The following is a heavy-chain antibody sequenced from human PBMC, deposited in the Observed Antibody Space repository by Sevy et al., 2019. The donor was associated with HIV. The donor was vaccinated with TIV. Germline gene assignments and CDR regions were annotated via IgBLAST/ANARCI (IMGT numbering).Heavy chain of an antibody. CDR2: ISNSGTTI. D-gene: IGHD4-17*01. J-gene: IGHJ4*02. Sequence: GGSLRLSCAASGFTFSSYDMNWVRQAPGKGLEWVSYISNSGTTISYSDSVKGRFTISRDNARNSLYLQMNSLRAEDTAVYYCARDVPPSATTVAHLDCWGQGTLVTVSS. CDR1: GFTFSSYD. CDR3: ARDVPPSATTVAHLDC. V-gene: IGHV3-48*03.